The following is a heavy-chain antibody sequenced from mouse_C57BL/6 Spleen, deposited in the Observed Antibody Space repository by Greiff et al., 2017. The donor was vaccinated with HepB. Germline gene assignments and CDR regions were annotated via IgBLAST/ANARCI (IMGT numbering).Heavy chain of an antibody. V-gene: IGHV1-52*01. Sequence: QVQLQQPGAELVRPGSSVKLCCKASGYTFTSYWMHWVKQRPIQGLEWIGNIDPSDSETHYNQKFKDKATLTVDKSSSTAYMQLSSLTSEDSAVYYCARRDYGSSFDVWGTGTTVTVSS. CDR2: IDPSDSET. J-gene: IGHJ1*03. CDR3: ARRDYGSSFDV. D-gene: IGHD1-1*01. CDR1: GYTFTSYW.